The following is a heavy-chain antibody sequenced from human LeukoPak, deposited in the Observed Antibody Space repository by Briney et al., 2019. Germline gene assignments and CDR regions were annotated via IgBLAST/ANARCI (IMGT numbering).Heavy chain of an antibody. V-gene: IGHV3-30-3*01. CDR3: ARGGDGYNWSFDY. J-gene: IGHJ4*02. CDR2: ISYDGSNK. CDR1: GFTFSSYA. Sequence: GRSLRLSCAASGFTFSSYAMHWVRQAPGKGLEWVAVISYDGSNKYYADSVKGRFTISRDNSKNTLYLQMNSLRAEDTAVYYCARGGDGYNWSFDYWGQRTLVTVSS. D-gene: IGHD5-24*01.